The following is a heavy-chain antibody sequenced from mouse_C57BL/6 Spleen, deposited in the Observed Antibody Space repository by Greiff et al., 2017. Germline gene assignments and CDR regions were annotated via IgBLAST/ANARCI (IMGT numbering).Heavy chain of an antibody. D-gene: IGHD2-4*01. CDR1: GYTFTSYW. CDR2: IDPSDSYT. CDR3: ARSGYDYGNY. V-gene: IGHV1-69*01. J-gene: IGHJ3*01. Sequence: QVQLQQSGAELVMPGASVKLSCKASGYTFTSYWMHWVKQRPGQGLEWIGEIDPSDSYTNYNQKFKGKSTVTVDKSSSTAYMQLSSLTSEDSAFYDCARSGYDYGNYWGQGTLVTVSA.